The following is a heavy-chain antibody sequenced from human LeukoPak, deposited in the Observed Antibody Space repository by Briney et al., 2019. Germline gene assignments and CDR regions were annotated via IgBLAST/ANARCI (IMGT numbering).Heavy chain of an antibody. J-gene: IGHJ4*02. D-gene: IGHD6-19*01. V-gene: IGHV3-21*01. CDR3: AGKDSSGWPYYFDY. CDR2: ISSSSSYI. Sequence: GGSLRLSCAASGFTFSSYSMNWVRQAPGKGLEWVSSISSSSSYIYYADSVKGRFTISRDNAKNSLYLQMNSLRAEDTAVYYCAGKDSSGWPYYFDYWGQGTLVTVSS. CDR1: GFTFSSYS.